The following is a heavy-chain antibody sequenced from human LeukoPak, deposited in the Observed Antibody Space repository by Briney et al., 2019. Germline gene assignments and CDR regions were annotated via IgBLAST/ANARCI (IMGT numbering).Heavy chain of an antibody. D-gene: IGHD2-15*01. CDR2: ISYDGNNK. J-gene: IGHJ3*01. V-gene: IGHV3-30-3*01. CDR1: GFNFSSYA. CDR3: ARDGFHCSGGSCYSAAFDV. Sequence: PGGSLGLSCAASGFNFSSYAMHWVRQAPGKGLEWVAIISYDGNNKYFAGSVKGRFTISRDNSKNTLYLQMNSLRAEDTAVYYCARDGFHCSGGSCYSAAFDVWGQGTMVTVSS.